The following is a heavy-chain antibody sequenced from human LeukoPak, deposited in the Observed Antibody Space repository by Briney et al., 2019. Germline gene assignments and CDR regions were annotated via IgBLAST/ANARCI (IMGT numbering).Heavy chain of an antibody. Sequence: SETLSLTCTVSGGSISSGSYYWGWIRQPPGKGLEWIASMYYSGTTFYSPSLKSRVTISVDTSKNLLSLKLGSVTAADTAVYYCARHPPRDGSAFDYWGQGTLVTVSS. CDR3: ARHPPRDGSAFDY. CDR2: MYYSGTT. CDR1: GGSISSGSYY. J-gene: IGHJ4*02. V-gene: IGHV4-39*01.